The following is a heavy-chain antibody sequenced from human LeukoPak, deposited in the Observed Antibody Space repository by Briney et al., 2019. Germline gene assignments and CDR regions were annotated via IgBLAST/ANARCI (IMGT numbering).Heavy chain of an antibody. CDR2: IYYSGST. CDR3: ARRRHGYCSTNTCYR. V-gene: IGHV4-39*01. Sequence: PSETLSLTCTVSGGSISSSNYYWGWIRQSPGKGLEWIGSIYYSGSTYYNPSLKSRVTISVDTSKNQFSLKLSSVTAADTAVYYCARRRHGYCSTNTCYRWGQGILVTVPS. CDR1: GGSISSSNYY. D-gene: IGHD2-2*02. J-gene: IGHJ4*02.